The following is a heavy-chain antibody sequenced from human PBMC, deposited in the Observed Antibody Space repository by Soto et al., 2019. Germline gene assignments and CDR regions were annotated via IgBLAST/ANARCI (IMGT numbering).Heavy chain of an antibody. D-gene: IGHD1-7*01. Sequence: SETLSLTCTVSGGSISSSSYYWGWIRQPPGKGLEWIGSIYYSGSTYSNPSLKSRVTISVDTSKNQFSLKLSSVTAADTAVYYCARQTAGTTMYYYYMDVWGKGTTVTVSS. CDR1: GGSISSSSYY. CDR3: ARQTAGTTMYYYYMDV. V-gene: IGHV4-39*01. CDR2: IYYSGST. J-gene: IGHJ6*03.